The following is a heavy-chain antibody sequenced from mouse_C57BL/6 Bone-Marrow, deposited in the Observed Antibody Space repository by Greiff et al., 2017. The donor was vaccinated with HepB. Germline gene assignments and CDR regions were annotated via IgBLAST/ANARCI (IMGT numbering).Heavy chain of an antibody. CDR3: ARYDYDVSFYWYFDV. J-gene: IGHJ1*03. D-gene: IGHD2-4*01. CDR2: IYPGSGST. CDR1: GYTFTSYW. V-gene: IGHV1-55*01. Sequence: QVQLQQPGAELVKPGASVKMSCKASGYTFTSYWITWVKQRPGQGLEWIGDIYPGSGSTNYNEKFKSKATLTVDTSSSTAYMQLSSLTSEDSAVYYCARYDYDVSFYWYFDVWGTGTTVTVSS.